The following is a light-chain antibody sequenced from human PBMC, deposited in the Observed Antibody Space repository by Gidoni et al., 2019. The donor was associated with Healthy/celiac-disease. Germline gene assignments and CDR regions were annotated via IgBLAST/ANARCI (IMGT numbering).Light chain of an antibody. CDR3: QQYYSTPWT. Sequence: DIVMTKSPDSLAVSLGERATINCKSSPSVLYSSNNKNYLSWYQQKTGQPPKLLIYWASTRESGVPDRFSGSGSWTDFTLTISSLQAEDVAVYYFQQYYSTPWTFGQGTKVEIK. CDR2: WAS. J-gene: IGKJ1*01. CDR1: PSVLYSSNNKNY. V-gene: IGKV4-1*01.